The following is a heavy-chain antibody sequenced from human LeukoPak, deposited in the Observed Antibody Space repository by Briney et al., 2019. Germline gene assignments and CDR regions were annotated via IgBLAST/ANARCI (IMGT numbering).Heavy chain of an antibody. CDR1: GYTFNTYW. CDR3: ARRPSDKEKGTFAGWFDP. D-gene: IGHD3-10*01. Sequence: GESLKISCEASGYTFNTYWIGWVRQMPGKGLEWMGIIYPDDSDTRYSPSFQGQVTMSVDKSTNTAYLHWTGLKASDSGIYYCARRPSDKEKGTFAGWFDPWGQGTLVTVSS. V-gene: IGHV5-51*01. CDR2: IYPDDSDT. J-gene: IGHJ5*02.